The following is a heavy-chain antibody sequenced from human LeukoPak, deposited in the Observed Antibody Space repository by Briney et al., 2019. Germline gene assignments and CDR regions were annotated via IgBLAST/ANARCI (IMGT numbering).Heavy chain of an antibody. CDR2: IIPIFGTA. CDR3: ARDRITIFGVGYQYFDY. D-gene: IGHD3-3*01. CDR1: GGTFSSYA. V-gene: IGHV1-69*01. J-gene: IGHJ4*02. Sequence: SVKVSCKASGGTFSSYAISWVRQAPGQGLEWMGGIIPIFGTANYAQKFQGRVTITADESTSTAYMELSSLRSEDTAVYYCARDRITIFGVGYQYFDYWSQGTPVTVSS.